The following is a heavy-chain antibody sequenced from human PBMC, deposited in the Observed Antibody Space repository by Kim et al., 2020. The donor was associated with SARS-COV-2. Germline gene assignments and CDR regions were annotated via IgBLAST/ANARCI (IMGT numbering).Heavy chain of an antibody. J-gene: IGHJ4*02. D-gene: IGHD2-2*01. Sequence: GGSLRLSCAVSGIPFSNAWFNWVRQAPGKGLEWVGRIKSKSDGGTADLAAPVKGRFANSRDDSKNTLYLLMNSLRTDDSAVYYCTTVSMRWGQGTLGTVS. CDR2: IKSKSDGGTA. CDR1: GIPFSNAW. V-gene: IGHV3-15*01. CDR3: TTVSMR.